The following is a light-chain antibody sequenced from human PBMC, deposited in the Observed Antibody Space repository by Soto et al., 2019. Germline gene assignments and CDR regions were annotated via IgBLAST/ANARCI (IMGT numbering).Light chain of an antibody. Sequence: EVVLAQSPGTLSLSPGERATLSCRASQSVSKNYLAWYQQKPGQAPRLLIFGSSDRATGIPDRFSGSGSGTDFTLTISRLEPEDFAVYYCQHYGNSPPYTFGQGTKLEIK. CDR2: GSS. J-gene: IGKJ2*01. V-gene: IGKV3-20*01. CDR1: QSVSKNY. CDR3: QHYGNSPPYT.